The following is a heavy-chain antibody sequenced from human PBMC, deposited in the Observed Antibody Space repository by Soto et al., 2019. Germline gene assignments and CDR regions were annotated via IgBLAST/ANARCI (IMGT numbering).Heavy chain of an antibody. Sequence: EVQLLESGGGLVQPGGSLRLSCAASGFTFSSYAMSWVRQAPGKGLEWVSAISGSGGSTYYADSVKGRFTISRDNSKNTLYLQMNSLRAEDTAVYYCAKDQLNSITMVRAFDYWGQGTLVTVSS. CDR1: GFTFSSYA. CDR2: ISGSGGST. D-gene: IGHD3-10*01. J-gene: IGHJ4*02. V-gene: IGHV3-23*01. CDR3: AKDQLNSITMVRAFDY.